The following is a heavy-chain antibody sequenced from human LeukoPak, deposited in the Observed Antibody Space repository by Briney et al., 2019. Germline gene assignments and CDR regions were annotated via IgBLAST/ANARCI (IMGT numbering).Heavy chain of an antibody. J-gene: IGHJ5*02. V-gene: IGHV4-4*07. D-gene: IGHD3-10*01. CDR2: IYTSGST. CDR3: ARDPFREVGWFDP. Sequence: SDTLSLICTVSGGSISSYYWSWIRQPAGKGLEGIGRIYTSGSTNYNPSLKSRVTMSVDTAKNQFSLKLRSVTAADTAVYYCARDPFREVGWFDPWGQGTLVTVSS. CDR1: GGSISSYY.